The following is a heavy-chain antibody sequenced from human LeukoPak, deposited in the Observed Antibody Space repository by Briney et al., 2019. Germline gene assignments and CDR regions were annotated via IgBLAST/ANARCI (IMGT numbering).Heavy chain of an antibody. V-gene: IGHV1-2*02. Sequence: ASVKVSCKASGYTFTGYYMHWVRQAPGQGLEWMGWINPNSGGTNYAQKFQGRVTMTRDTSISTAYMELSRLRSDDTAVHYCARVGVYYDSSGYYYYWGQGTLVTVSS. CDR1: GYTFTGYY. J-gene: IGHJ4*02. D-gene: IGHD3-22*01. CDR3: ARVGVYYDSSGYYYY. CDR2: INPNSGGT.